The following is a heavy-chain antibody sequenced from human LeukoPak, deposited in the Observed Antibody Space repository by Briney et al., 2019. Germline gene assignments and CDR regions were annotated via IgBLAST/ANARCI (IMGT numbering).Heavy chain of an antibody. D-gene: IGHD6-13*01. CDR1: GGSFSGYY. J-gene: IGHJ4*02. CDR2: INHSGST. V-gene: IGHV4-34*01. Sequence: PSETLSLTCAVYGGSFSGYYWSWIRQPPGKGLEWIGEINHSGSTNYNPSLKSRVTISVDTSKNQFSLKLSSVTAADTAVYYCASKRIAAAGTVHDYWGQGTLVTVSS. CDR3: ASKRIAAAGTVHDY.